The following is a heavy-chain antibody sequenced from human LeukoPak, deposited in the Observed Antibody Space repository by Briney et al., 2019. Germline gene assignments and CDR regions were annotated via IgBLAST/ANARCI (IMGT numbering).Heavy chain of an antibody. J-gene: IGHJ4*02. Sequence: VGSLRLSCAASGFTFSSYSMNWVRQAPGKGLEWVSYISSSSSTIYYADSVKGRFTISRDNAKNSLYLQMNSLRAEDTAVYYCARSENLVVPAVFDYWGQGTLVTVSS. CDR2: ISSSSSTI. D-gene: IGHD2-2*01. CDR1: GFTFSSYS. CDR3: ARSENLVVPAVFDY. V-gene: IGHV3-48*01.